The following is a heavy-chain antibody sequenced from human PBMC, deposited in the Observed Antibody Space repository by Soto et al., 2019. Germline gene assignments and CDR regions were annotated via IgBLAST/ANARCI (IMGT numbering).Heavy chain of an antibody. Sequence: PGGSLRLSCAASGFTFSSYSMNWVRQAPGKGLEWVSYISSGSSNIYYADSVKGRFTISRDDAKSSLYLQMNSLRVEDTAIYYCARDRGYNCFDLWGQATLVTVSS. V-gene: IGHV3-48*04. J-gene: IGHJ5*02. CDR3: ARDRGYNCFDL. CDR2: ISSGSSNI. CDR1: GFTFSSYS.